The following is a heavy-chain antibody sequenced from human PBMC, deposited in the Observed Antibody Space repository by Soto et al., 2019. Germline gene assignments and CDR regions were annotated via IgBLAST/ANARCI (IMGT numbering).Heavy chain of an antibody. D-gene: IGHD4-4*01. CDR1: GFTFSRYA. CDR3: ARELTNDAFDI. V-gene: IGHV3-30-3*01. J-gene: IGHJ3*02. Sequence: GSLRLSCAASGFTFSRYAIHWVRQAPGKGLEWVAVISYDGSNKYYADSVKGRFTISRDNSKNTLYLQMNSLRAEDTAAYYCARELTNDAFDIWGQGTMVTVSS. CDR2: ISYDGSNK.